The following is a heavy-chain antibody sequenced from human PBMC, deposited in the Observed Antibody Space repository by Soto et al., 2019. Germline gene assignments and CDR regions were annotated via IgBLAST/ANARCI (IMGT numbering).Heavy chain of an antibody. J-gene: IGHJ4*02. D-gene: IGHD4-4*01. CDR1: GFSLSNAKMG. CDR2: IFSNDEK. Sequence: QVTLKESGPVLVKPTETLTLTCTVSGFSLSNAKMGVSWIRQPPGKALEWLAHIFSNDEKSYSTSLQSRLTISKDTSESQVVLTMTNMDPVDTATYYCARIRRDDYIGFDYWGQGTLVTVSS. CDR3: ARIRRDDYIGFDY. V-gene: IGHV2-26*01.